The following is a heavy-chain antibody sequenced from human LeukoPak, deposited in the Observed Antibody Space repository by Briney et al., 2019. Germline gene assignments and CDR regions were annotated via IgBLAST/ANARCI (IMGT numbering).Heavy chain of an antibody. CDR3: AKNPNYYYDSSGFFDY. V-gene: IGHV3-23*01. J-gene: IGHJ4*02. CDR1: GFTFSSYA. CDR2: ISGSGGST. Sequence: PGGSLRLSCAASGFTFSSYAMSWVRQAPGKGLQWVSIISGSGGSTYYAGSVKGRFTISRDSSKNTLYLQMNSLRAEDTAVYYCAKNPNYYYDSSGFFDYWGQGTLVTVSS. D-gene: IGHD3-22*01.